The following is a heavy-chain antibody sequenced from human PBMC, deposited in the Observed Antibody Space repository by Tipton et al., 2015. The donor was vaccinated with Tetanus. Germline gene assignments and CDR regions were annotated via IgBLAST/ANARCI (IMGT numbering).Heavy chain of an antibody. D-gene: IGHD2-15*01. CDR2: IAFDGKNE. Sequence: QVQLVQSGGGVVQPGRSLRLSCAASGFRFSYSGMHWVRQAPGKGLEWVAVIAFDGKNERYADSVKGRFIISRDNSKNTLYLQMNSLRPEDTAVYYCAKEFQRARIRFFDSWGQGTRVTASS. J-gene: IGHJ4*02. CDR1: GFRFSYSG. CDR3: AKEFQRARIRFFDS. V-gene: IGHV3-30*18.